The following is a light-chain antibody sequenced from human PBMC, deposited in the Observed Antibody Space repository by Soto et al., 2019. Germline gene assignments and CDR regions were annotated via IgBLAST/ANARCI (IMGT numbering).Light chain of an antibody. CDR3: LQHNSYPPSWT. CDR1: QGIRND. V-gene: IGKV1-17*01. J-gene: IGKJ1*01. Sequence: DIQMTQSPPSLSASVGDRVTITCRASQGIRNDLSWYQQKPGKAPKRLIYAASSLQSGVPSRFSGSGSGTEFTLTISSLQPEDFATYYCLQHNSYPPSWTFGQGTKVEIK. CDR2: AAS.